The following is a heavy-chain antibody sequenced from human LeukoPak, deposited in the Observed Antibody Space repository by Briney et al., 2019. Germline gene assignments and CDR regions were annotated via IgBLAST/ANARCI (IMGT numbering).Heavy chain of an antibody. CDR1: GFTFSSYA. Sequence: PGGSLRLSCAASGFTFSSYAMSWVRQAPGKGPEWVSTITRGGGSTYYADSVKGRFTISRDNSKDTLYLQMNSLRVEDTAIYYCAKEEERLEAFDIWGQGTMVTVSS. J-gene: IGHJ3*02. D-gene: IGHD3-3*01. CDR3: AKEEERLEAFDI. CDR2: ITRGGGST. V-gene: IGHV3-23*01.